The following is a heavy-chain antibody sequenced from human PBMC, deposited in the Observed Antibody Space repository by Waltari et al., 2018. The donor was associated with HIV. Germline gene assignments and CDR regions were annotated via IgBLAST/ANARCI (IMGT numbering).Heavy chain of an antibody. Sequence: VQLVQSGTEVNKPGASVKVSCKASGYPFTKSGICWAGQAPGQGLEWMGWTSTYNLNTNYAQKFQGRITLTRDTSTSTVYMELMSLTSDDTAVYYCAREGFCRGGSCYSGAVDIWGQGTLVTVSS. CDR1: GYPFTKSG. V-gene: IGHV1-18*04. CDR2: TSTYNLNT. J-gene: IGHJ3*02. D-gene: IGHD2-15*01. CDR3: AREGFCRGGSCYSGAVDI.